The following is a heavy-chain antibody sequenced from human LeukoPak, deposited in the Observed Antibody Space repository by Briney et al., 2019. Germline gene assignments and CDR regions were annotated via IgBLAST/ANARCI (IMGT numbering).Heavy chain of an antibody. CDR1: GDSLNSYY. Sequence: SETLSLTCTVSGDSLNSYYWSWIRQPPGKGLEWIGYIYYTGSTNYSPSLKSRVTISVDTSKNQFSLKLSSVTAADTAVYYCARDLRGSSCYDYWGQGTLVTVSS. CDR2: IYYTGST. V-gene: IGHV4-59*01. CDR3: ARDLRGSSCYDY. D-gene: IGHD2-2*01. J-gene: IGHJ4*02.